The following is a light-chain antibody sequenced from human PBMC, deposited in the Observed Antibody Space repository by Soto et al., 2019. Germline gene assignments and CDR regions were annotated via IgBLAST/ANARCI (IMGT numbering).Light chain of an antibody. J-gene: IGLJ3*02. CDR3: NSYTTSGTLV. Sequence: QSALTQPASVSGSPGQSITISCTGTSSDVGGYNYVSWYQQHPGKAPKLVIYEVSYRPSGISNRFSGSKSGNTASLTISGLQAEDEADYYCNSYTTSGTLVFGGGTKVTVL. CDR1: SSDVGGYNY. CDR2: EVS. V-gene: IGLV2-14*01.